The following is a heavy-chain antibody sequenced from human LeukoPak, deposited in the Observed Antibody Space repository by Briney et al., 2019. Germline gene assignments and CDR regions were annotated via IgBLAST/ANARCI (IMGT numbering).Heavy chain of an antibody. CDR1: GGSISSGGYY. V-gene: IGHV4-31*03. D-gene: IGHD2-2*02. J-gene: IGHJ5*02. Sequence: PSQTLSLTCTVSGGSISSGGYYWSWIRQHPGKGLERIGYIYYSGSTNYNPSLKSRVTISVDTSKNQFSLKLSSVTAADTAVYYCARSDTYNWFDPWGQGTLVTVSS. CDR3: ARSDTYNWFDP. CDR2: IYYSGST.